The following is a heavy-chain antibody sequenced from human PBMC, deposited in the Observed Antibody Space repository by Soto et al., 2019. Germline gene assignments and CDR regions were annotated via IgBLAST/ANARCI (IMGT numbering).Heavy chain of an antibody. J-gene: IGHJ5*02. CDR2: INDSGST. V-gene: IGHV4-31*03. D-gene: IGHD2-2*01. CDR1: GGSIRSAGHY. Sequence: SETLSLTCTVSGGSIRSAGHYWSWIRQHPGKGLEWIGYINDSGSTFYNPSLKSRVTMSVDKSNNQFSLNLMSVTAADTATYYCARDSRTGCSSTDCCMSWGRGILVTVSS. CDR3: ARDSRTGCSSTDCCMS.